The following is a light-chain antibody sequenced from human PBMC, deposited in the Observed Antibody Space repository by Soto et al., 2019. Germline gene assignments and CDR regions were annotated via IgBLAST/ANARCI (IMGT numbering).Light chain of an antibody. CDR3: QQANFFAII. CDR2: AAS. V-gene: IGKV1D-12*01. CDR1: QGLSSW. Sequence: DIPLTQSPSSVSASVGDRVTITCRASQGLSSWLAWYQQKPGKAPKLLIYAASTLQSGAPSRFSGCVSGTDFTLTISSLQPEDFAAYYCQQANFFAIIFGHGKRLEIK. J-gene: IGKJ5*01.